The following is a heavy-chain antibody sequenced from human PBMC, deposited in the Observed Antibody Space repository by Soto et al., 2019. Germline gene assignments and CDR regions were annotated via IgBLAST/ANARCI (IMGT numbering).Heavy chain of an antibody. Sequence: PSETLSLTCTVSGYSVTSSDYYWAWIRQPPGKGLEWIGSMFYSGLTYYNPSLKSRVTLSVDTSKNQFSVRLDSVTAADTAVYYSAPHSVSISGLYGIHVWGQGTTVTVSS. CDR2: MFYSGLT. V-gene: IGHV4-39*01. CDR1: GYSVTSSDYY. J-gene: IGHJ6*02. D-gene: IGHD2-8*02. CDR3: APHSVSISGLYGIHV.